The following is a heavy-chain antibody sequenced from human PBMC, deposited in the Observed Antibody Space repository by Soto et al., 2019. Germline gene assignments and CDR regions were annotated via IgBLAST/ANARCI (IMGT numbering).Heavy chain of an antibody. J-gene: IGHJ4*02. CDR3: ARHLTGTDY. CDR2: IYYSGST. V-gene: IGHV4-39*01. Sequence: SETLSLTCTVSGGSISSSSYYWGWIRQPPGKGLEWIGCIYYSGSTYYNPSLKSRVTISVDTSKNQFSLKLSSVTAADTAVYYCARHLTGTDYWGQGTLVTVSS. D-gene: IGHD1-20*01. CDR1: GGSISSSSYY.